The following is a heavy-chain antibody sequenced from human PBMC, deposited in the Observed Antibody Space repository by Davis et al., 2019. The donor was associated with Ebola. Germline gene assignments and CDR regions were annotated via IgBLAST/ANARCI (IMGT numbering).Heavy chain of an antibody. D-gene: IGHD2-8*01. J-gene: IGHJ4*02. Sequence: PGGSLRLSCAASGFTFSSYSMNWVRQAPGKGLEWFSYISSSSTIYYADSVKDRFTISRDNAKNSLYLQINSLRAEDTAVYYCARNGYYFDYWGQGTLVTVSS. CDR1: GFTFSSYS. V-gene: IGHV3-48*04. CDR3: ARNGYYFDY. CDR2: ISSSSTI.